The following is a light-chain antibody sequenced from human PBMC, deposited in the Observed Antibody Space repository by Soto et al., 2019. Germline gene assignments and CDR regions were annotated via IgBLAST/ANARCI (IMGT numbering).Light chain of an antibody. CDR1: QTLDSM. Sequence: IVLMQSPATLSVSPGERATLSCWASQTLDSMVAWYQQKSGQAPRLLIYSASARATGVPARFSGYGSGTDFTLTISSLQSEDLGVYYCQQYKDWPTTFGQGTKVDIK. J-gene: IGKJ1*01. V-gene: IGKV3-15*01. CDR3: QQYKDWPTT. CDR2: SAS.